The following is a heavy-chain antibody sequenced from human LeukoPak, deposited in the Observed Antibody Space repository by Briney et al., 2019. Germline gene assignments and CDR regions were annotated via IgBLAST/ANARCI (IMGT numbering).Heavy chain of an antibody. CDR2: ISAYNGKT. D-gene: IGHD6-13*01. CDR1: GYTFSNYG. Sequence: ASVTVSCKASGYTFSNYGITWVRQAPGQGLEWMGWISAYNGKTNYAQKLQGRVTMTTDTSTNTAYMELRSLRSDDTAVYYCAREPVPGYSSSWYGESTVGPFDYWGQGTLVTVSS. J-gene: IGHJ4*02. V-gene: IGHV1-18*01. CDR3: AREPVPGYSSSWYGESTVGPFDY.